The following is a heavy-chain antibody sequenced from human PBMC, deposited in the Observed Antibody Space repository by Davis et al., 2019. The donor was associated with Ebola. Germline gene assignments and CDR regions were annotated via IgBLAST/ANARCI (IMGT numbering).Heavy chain of an antibody. Sequence: PGGSLRLSCEASGFTFHDHAIHWVRQPPGKGLEWVSLIGADGYSTYYADSVKGRFTVSRDNSKNSLYLQMNSLRTEDTALYYCAKDARGCSLPDYWGQGTLVTVSS. D-gene: IGHD5-18*01. CDR1: GFTFHDHA. V-gene: IGHV3-43*02. J-gene: IGHJ4*02. CDR2: IGADGYST. CDR3: AKDARGCSLPDY.